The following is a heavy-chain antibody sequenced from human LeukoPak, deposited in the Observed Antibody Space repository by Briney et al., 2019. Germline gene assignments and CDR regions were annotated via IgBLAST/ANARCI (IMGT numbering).Heavy chain of an antibody. Sequence: SETLSLTCTISGGSISNYYWNWVRQPPGEGLEWLGYIYNSEYTKYNPSLKSRVTISMDTSKTHFSLKLSSVTAADTAIYYCARDRHSGYHDAFDIWGQGTKVTVSS. J-gene: IGHJ3*02. V-gene: IGHV4-59*01. D-gene: IGHD5-12*01. CDR1: GGSISNYY. CDR2: IYNSEYT. CDR3: ARDRHSGYHDAFDI.